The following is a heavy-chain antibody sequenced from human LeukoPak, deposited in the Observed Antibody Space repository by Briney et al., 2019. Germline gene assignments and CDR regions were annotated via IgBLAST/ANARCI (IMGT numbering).Heavy chain of an antibody. Sequence: GGSLRLSCAASGFTFSSYAMSWVRQAPGKGLEWVSAISGSGGSTYYADSVKGRFTLSRDNSKNTLYLQMNSLRAEDTAVYYCAKGSKTGYSSGWYAPAYYYMDVWGKGTTVTVSS. CDR1: GFTFSSYA. V-gene: IGHV3-23*01. J-gene: IGHJ6*03. D-gene: IGHD6-19*01. CDR2: ISGSGGST. CDR3: AKGSKTGYSSGWYAPAYYYMDV.